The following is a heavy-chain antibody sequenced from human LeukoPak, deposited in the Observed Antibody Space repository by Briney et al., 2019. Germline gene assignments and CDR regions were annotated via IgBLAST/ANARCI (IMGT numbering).Heavy chain of an antibody. Sequence: GGSLRLSCAASGFTVSSNCMSWVRQAPGKGLEWVSVIYSGGSTYYADSVKGRFTISRDNSKNTLYLQMNSLRAEDTAVYYCARVNYYDSSGYLFDYWGQGTLVTVSS. CDR1: GFTVSSNC. V-gene: IGHV3-53*01. J-gene: IGHJ4*02. D-gene: IGHD3-22*01. CDR3: ARVNYYDSSGYLFDY. CDR2: IYSGGST.